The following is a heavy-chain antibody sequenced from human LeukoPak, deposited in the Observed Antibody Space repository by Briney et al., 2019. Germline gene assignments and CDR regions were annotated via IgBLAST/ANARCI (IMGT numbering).Heavy chain of an antibody. V-gene: IGHV3-21*01. D-gene: IGHD3-3*01. CDR3: ARAHDFWSGYGGNYMDV. J-gene: IGHJ6*03. Sequence: GGSLRLSCAASGFSFRTHSMKWVRQAPGKGLEWVSSITSFGSDIYYADSVKGRFTISRDDGKNSLYLQMNSLGAEDSAVYYCARAHDFWSGYGGNYMDVWGKGTMVTVSS. CDR1: GFSFRTHS. CDR2: ITSFGSDI.